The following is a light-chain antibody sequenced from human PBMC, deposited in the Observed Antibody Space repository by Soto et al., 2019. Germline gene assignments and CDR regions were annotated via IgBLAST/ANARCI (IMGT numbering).Light chain of an antibody. Sequence: DIVMTQSPLSLPVTPGEPSSISCSSSQRLLHSNGYNYLAWYQQKPGQAPKLLIYKASTLEGGVSSRFSGSGSGTEFTLTISNLQPDDFATYYCQQYNTYYTFGQGTKVDIK. CDR1: QRLLHSNGYNY. CDR3: QQYNTYYT. V-gene: IGKV2-28*01. CDR2: KAS. J-gene: IGKJ2*01.